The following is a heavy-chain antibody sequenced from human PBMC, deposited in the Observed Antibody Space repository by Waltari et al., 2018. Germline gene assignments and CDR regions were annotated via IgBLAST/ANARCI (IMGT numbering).Heavy chain of an antibody. CDR3: ARVAGGFDY. V-gene: IGHV3-23*01. D-gene: IGHD2-15*01. Sequence: EVQLLESGGGLVQRGGSLRLSCEAPGFTFRSDARGWFRQAQGKGLEWVSAISGSGGSTYYADSVKGRFTISRDNSKNTLYLQMNSLRAEDTAVYYCARVAGGFDYWGQGTLVTVSS. CDR1: GFTFRSDA. CDR2: ISGSGGST. J-gene: IGHJ4*02.